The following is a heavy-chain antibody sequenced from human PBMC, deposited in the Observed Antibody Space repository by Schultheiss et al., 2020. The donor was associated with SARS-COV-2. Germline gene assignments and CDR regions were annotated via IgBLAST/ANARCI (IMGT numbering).Heavy chain of an antibody. CDR1: GFSISSGAY. V-gene: IGHV4-38-2*02. CDR2: IYHSGNS. CDR3: TRDTYYYGRSAYRWFDP. D-gene: IGHD3-22*01. Sequence: SETLSLTCTVSGFSISSGAYWGWIRQPPGKGLEWIGTIYHSGNSYYNPSLKSRVAVSMDTSKNHFSLKLSSVTAADTAVYYCTRDTYYYGRSAYRWFDPCGQGALGTVSS. J-gene: IGHJ5*02.